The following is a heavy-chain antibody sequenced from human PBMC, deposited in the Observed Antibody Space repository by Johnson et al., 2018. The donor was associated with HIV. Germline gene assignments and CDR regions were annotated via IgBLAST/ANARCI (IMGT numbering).Heavy chain of an antibody. V-gene: IGHV3-9*01. D-gene: IGHD3-22*01. CDR3: AKDVAPITAHDIFDF. Sequence: LLVESGGVVVKPGGSLRLSCAASGFTFDDYAMHWVRQVPGKGLEWVSRISWNGVSVAYADSVKGRFTISRDNAKNSLFLQMSSLRDEDTAFYYCAKDVAPITAHDIFDFWGQGTMVTVSS. CDR2: ISWNGVSV. CDR1: GFTFDDYA. J-gene: IGHJ3*01.